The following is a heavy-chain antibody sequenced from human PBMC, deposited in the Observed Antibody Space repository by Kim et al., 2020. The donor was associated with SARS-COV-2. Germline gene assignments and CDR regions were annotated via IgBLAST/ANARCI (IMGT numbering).Heavy chain of an antibody. D-gene: IGHD6-13*01. CDR2: ISSTNTYT. CDR3: GRDLVAWGAGTFDY. Sequence: GGSLRLSCAASGFTFSDFYMNWIRQAPGKGLEWVSYISSTNTYTNYADSVKGRFTISRDNAKNSLHLQMTSRGVEDTADYYCGRDLVAWGAGTFDYWGKG. V-gene: IGHV3-11*05. J-gene: IGHJ4*02. CDR1: GFTFSDFY.